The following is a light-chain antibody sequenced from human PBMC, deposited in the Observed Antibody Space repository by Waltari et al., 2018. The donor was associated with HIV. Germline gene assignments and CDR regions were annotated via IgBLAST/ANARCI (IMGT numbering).Light chain of an antibody. CDR2: EGT. CDR1: GSNIGSYHL. Sequence: QSALTQPASVSGSPGQSINISCAGSGSNIGSYHLLSWFLQHPPKAPTVVIYEGTRRPSGISDRFSGSRSGTAASLTISGLQAEDEADYYCYTYAGSGSFVFGTGTRVTVL. CDR3: YTYAGSGSFV. J-gene: IGLJ1*01. V-gene: IGLV2-23*01.